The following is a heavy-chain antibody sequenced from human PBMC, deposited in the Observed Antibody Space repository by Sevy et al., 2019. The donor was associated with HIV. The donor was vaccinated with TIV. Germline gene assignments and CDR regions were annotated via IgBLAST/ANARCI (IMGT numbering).Heavy chain of an antibody. CDR3: ARGGGYYGNYFDY. V-gene: IGHV4-30-2*01. CDR1: GGSIDSGDYS. J-gene: IGHJ4*02. D-gene: IGHD3-3*01. Sequence: SETLSLTCIVSGGSIDSGDYSWSWIRQPPGKDLEWIGYIYHRGSTYYNPSLRSRVTISVDRSNNQFSLMLSSVTAADTAVYYCARGGGYYGNYFDYWGQGNLVTVSS. CDR2: IYHRGST.